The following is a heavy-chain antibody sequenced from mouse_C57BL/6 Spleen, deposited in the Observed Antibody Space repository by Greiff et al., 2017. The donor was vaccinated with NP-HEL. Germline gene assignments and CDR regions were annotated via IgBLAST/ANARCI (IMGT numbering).Heavy chain of an antibody. J-gene: IGHJ3*01. CDR2: IDPETGGT. D-gene: IGHD5-1*01. V-gene: IGHV1-15*01. CDR1: GYTFTDYE. CDR3: TKYPAY. Sequence: SGAELVRPGASVTLSCKASGYTFTDYEMHWVKQTPVHGLEWIGAIDPETGGTAYNQKFKGKAILTADKSSSTAYMELRSLTSEDSAVYYCTKYPAYWGPGTLVPVSA.